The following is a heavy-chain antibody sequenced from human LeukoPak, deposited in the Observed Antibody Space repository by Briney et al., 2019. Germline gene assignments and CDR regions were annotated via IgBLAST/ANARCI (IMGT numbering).Heavy chain of an antibody. V-gene: IGHV4-30-4*01. CDR3: ARGSVVPATLFDY. J-gene: IGHJ4*02. D-gene: IGHD2-2*01. CDR2: IYYSGST. CDR1: GGSISSGDYY. Sequence: SQTLSLTCTVSGGSISSGDYYWSWIRQPPGKGLEWIGYIYYSGSTYYNPSLKSRVTISVDTSKNQFSLKLSSVTAADTAVYYCARGSVVPATLFDYWGQGTLVTVSS.